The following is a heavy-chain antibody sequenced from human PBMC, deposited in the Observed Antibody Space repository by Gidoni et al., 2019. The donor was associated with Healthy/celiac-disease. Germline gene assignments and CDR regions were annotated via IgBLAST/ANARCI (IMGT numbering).Heavy chain of an antibody. CDR3: AKDIDAEGIAVPMAGAFDI. CDR2: ISWNSGSI. D-gene: IGHD6-19*01. V-gene: IGHV3-9*01. Sequence: EVQLVESGVCLVQPCRSLILSCSASGFTFVDYVMHWVRQALGKGLEWVSGISWNSGSIGYADSVKGRFTISRDNAKNSLYLKMNSLRAEDTALYYCAKDIDAEGIAVPMAGAFDIWGQGTMVTVSS. J-gene: IGHJ3*02. CDR1: GFTFVDYV.